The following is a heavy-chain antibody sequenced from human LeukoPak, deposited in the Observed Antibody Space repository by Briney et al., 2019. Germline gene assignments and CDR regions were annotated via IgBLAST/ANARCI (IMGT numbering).Heavy chain of an antibody. CDR2: IYQNGNT. CDR1: GGSISNGGYS. CDR3: GRGGIAAAASGIDY. D-gene: IGHD6-13*01. Sequence: SETLSLTCAVSGGSISNGGYSWSWIRQPPGEGLEWIGYIYQNGNTYYNPSLKSRVTISVDRSKNQFSLNLSSVTAADTAVYYCGRGGIAAAASGIDYWGQGTLVAVSS. J-gene: IGHJ4*02. V-gene: IGHV4-30-2*01.